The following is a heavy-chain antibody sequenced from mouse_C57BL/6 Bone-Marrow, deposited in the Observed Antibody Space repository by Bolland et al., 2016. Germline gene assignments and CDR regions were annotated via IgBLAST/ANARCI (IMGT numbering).Heavy chain of an antibody. D-gene: IGHD1-3*01. V-gene: IGHV1-64*01. Sequence: SGSTNYNEKFKSKATLTVDKSSSTAYMQLSSLTSEDSAVYYSARSGLAYWGQGTLV. CDR3: ARSGLAY. J-gene: IGHJ3*01. CDR2: SGST.